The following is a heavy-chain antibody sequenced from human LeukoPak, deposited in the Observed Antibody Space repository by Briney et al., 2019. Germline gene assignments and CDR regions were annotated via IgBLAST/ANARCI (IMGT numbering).Heavy chain of an antibody. CDR3: ARGRAMVRGYKVYYYYGMDV. J-gene: IGHJ6*04. CDR1: GGSFSGYY. Sequence: SETLSLTCAVYGGSFSGYYWSWIRQPPGKGLEWIGEINHSGSTNYNPSPKSRVTISVDTSKNQFSLKLSSVTAADTAVYYCARGRAMVRGYKVYYYYGMDVWGKGTTVTVSS. CDR2: INHSGST. V-gene: IGHV4-34*01. D-gene: IGHD3-10*01.